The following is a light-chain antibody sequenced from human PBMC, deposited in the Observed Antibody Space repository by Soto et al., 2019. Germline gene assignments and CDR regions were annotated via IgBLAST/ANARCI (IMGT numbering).Light chain of an antibody. V-gene: IGKV1-39*01. CDR2: DVS. Sequence: DIQMTQSPSSLSASVGDRVTISCRASQTISTYLHWYQHKPGKVPRLLISDVSTLQSGVPGRFRGSGSETEFTLTISRLEPEDFAVYYCRQYGRSIGFALGGGTKVDIK. CDR1: QTISTY. J-gene: IGKJ4*01. CDR3: RQYGRSIGFA.